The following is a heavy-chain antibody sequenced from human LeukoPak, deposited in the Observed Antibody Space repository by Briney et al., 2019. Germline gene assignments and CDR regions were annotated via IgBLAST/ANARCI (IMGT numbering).Heavy chain of an antibody. CDR3: AKVVIVVVPAARNYSNYVSYFDY. Sequence: GGSLRLSCAASVFTFSSYAMSWVRQAPGKGREWCSAISGSGVSTYYAESVKGRFTISRDNSQNTLYVQMNSLRAEDTAVYYCAKVVIVVVPAARNYSNYVSYFDYWGQGTLVTVSS. J-gene: IGHJ4*02. CDR2: ISGSGVST. CDR1: VFTFSSYA. D-gene: IGHD2-2*01. V-gene: IGHV3-23*01.